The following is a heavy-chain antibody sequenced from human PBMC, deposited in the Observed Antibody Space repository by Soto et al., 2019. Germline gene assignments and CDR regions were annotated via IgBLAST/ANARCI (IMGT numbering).Heavy chain of an antibody. CDR3: ARDPGPDYDFWSGYRTDYYYYYGMDV. J-gene: IGHJ6*02. CDR1: GFSFSSFW. D-gene: IGHD3-3*01. V-gene: IGHV3-74*01. Sequence: RRSLRLSCAVSGFSFSSFWIHWVRQAQKKVLVWVSCMNSDGSSTSYADSVKGRFTISRDNAKNTQYLQMNSLRAEDTAVYYCARDPGPDYDFWSGYRTDYYYYYGMDVWGQGTTVTVSS. CDR2: MNSDGSST.